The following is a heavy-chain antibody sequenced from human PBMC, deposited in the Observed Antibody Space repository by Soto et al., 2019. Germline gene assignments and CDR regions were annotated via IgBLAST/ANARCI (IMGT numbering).Heavy chain of an antibody. CDR1: DGSISSGDYH. J-gene: IGHJ5*02. Sequence: SETLSLTCTVSDGSISSGDYHWSWIRQPPGEGLEWIGYIQYSGSSRYNPSLKSRITMSVDTSKSQFSLKLSSVTAADTAVYYCARDHSNGWYNWFDPWGQGTLVTVSS. CDR2: IQYSGSS. CDR3: ARDHSNGWYNWFDP. D-gene: IGHD6-19*01. V-gene: IGHV4-30-4*01.